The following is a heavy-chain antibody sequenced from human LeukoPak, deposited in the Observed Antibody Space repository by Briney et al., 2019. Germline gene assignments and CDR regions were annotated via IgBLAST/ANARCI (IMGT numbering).Heavy chain of an antibody. Sequence: PGGSLRLSCAASGFTFSSYGMHWVRQAPGKGLEWVAFIRYDGSNKYYSDSVKGRLTISRDNSKNTLYLQMNSLRAEDTAVYYCAKDLSYYVSSGYAMNYWGQGTLVIVSS. CDR1: GFTFSSYG. CDR2: IRYDGSNK. CDR3: AKDLSYYVSSGYAMNY. V-gene: IGHV3-30*02. J-gene: IGHJ4*02. D-gene: IGHD3-22*01.